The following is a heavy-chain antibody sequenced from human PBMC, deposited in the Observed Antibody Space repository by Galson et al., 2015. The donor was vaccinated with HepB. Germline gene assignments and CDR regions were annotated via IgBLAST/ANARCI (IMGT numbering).Heavy chain of an antibody. V-gene: IGHV3-66*01. CDR3: ARDFSWYFDY. Sequence: SLRLSCAASGFTVSSNYMSWVRQAPGKGLEWVSVTYSGGSTYYADSVKGRFTISRDNSKNTLYLQMNSLRAEDTAVYYCARDFSWYFDYWGQGTLVTVSS. CDR2: TYSGGST. D-gene: IGHD6-13*01. CDR1: GFTVSSNY. J-gene: IGHJ4*02.